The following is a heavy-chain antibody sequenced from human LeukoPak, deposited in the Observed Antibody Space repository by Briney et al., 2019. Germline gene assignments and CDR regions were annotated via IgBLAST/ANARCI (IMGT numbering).Heavy chain of an antibody. V-gene: IGHV1-69*01. Sequence: ASVKVSCKASGGTFSSYAISWVRPAPGQGLEWMGGIIPIFGTANYAQKFQGRVTITADESTSTAYMELSSLRSEDTAVYYCAGGLYGDYDLDYWGQGTLVTVSS. CDR1: GGTFSSYA. CDR2: IIPIFGTA. CDR3: AGGLYGDYDLDY. J-gene: IGHJ4*02. D-gene: IGHD4-17*01.